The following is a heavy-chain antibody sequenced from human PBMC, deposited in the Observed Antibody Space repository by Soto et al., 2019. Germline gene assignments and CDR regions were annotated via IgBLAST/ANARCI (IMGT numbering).Heavy chain of an antibody. Sequence: QVQLVQSGAAVSKPGSSVKVSCKASGGTFGIYAIGWVRQAPGQGLEWMGGIIPAFGTTKNAQKFQDRVDMTADESTNTVYMELRGLRFVDTAVYYCARVPRQMLYGPTRNGMDVWGQGTKLIVSS. D-gene: IGHD2-2*02. CDR1: GGTFGIYA. CDR3: ARVPRQMLYGPTRNGMDV. CDR2: IIPAFGTT. V-gene: IGHV1-69*01. J-gene: IGHJ6*02.